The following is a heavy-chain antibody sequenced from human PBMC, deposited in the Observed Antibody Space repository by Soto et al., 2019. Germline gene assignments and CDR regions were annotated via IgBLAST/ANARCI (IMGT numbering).Heavy chain of an antibody. V-gene: IGHV3-33*01. Sequence: QVQLVESGGGVVQPGGPLRLSCAVSGFTFSSYGMHWVRQAPGKGLEWVAAIWFDGSNQYYADSVEGRFTISRDNSKNTLYLQMNSLRAEDTAVYYCARESLGTYCFDYWGQGRLVTVSS. CDR2: IWFDGSNQ. CDR1: GFTFSSYG. D-gene: IGHD2-15*01. CDR3: ARESLGTYCFDY. J-gene: IGHJ4*02.